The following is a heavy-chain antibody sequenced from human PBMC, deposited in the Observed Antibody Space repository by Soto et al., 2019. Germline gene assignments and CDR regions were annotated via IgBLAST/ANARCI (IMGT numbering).Heavy chain of an antibody. CDR3: VCGGNFFVY. CDR1: GFTFSTYW. CDR2: INQDGSER. Sequence: EVQLVESGGGLVQPGGSLRLPCAASGFTFSTYWMTWVRQPPGKGLEWVASINQDGSERYYVDSVRGRFTISRDNAKNSLYLQMNSLRAEDTAVYYCVCGGNFFVYWGQGTLVPSPQ. V-gene: IGHV3-7*01. J-gene: IGHJ4*02. D-gene: IGHD3-16*01.